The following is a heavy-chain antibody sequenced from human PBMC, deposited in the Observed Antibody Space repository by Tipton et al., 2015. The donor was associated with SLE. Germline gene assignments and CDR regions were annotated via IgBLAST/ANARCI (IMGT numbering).Heavy chain of an antibody. D-gene: IGHD2/OR15-2a*01. Sequence: TLSLTCSVSGDSISSGGYYWTWIRQHPGKGLEVIGYTFYGGSTYHNPSLRSRLTISVDTSKNQFSLKMTSVTAADTAVYFCARATIEYSRSFYSYMDVWGKGTPVTVSS. CDR2: TFYGGST. J-gene: IGHJ6*03. V-gene: IGHV4-31*03. CDR3: ARATIEYSRSFYSYMDV. CDR1: GDSISSGGYY.